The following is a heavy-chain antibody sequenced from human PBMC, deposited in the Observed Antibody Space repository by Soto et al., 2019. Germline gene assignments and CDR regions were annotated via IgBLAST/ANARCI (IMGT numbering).Heavy chain of an antibody. V-gene: IGHV4-59*08. J-gene: IGHJ4*02. CDR1: GGSISSYY. CDR3: ARRYGGNLDY. CDR2: IYYSGST. D-gene: IGHD1-1*01. Sequence: QVQLQASGPGLVKPSETLSLTCTVSGGSISSYYWSWIRQPPGKGLEWIGYIYYSGSTNYNPSLKCRVTLSVDTSKNLFSLKLSSATAADTAVYYCARRYGGNLDYWGQGTLVTVSS.